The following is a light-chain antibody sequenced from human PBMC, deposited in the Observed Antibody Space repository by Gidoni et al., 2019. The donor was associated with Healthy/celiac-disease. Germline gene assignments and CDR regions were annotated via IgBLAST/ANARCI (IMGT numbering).Light chain of an antibody. CDR1: SSDVGGYNY. Sequence: QSALTQPAAVSGSPGKSITISCTGTSSDVGGYNYVSWYQQHPGKAPKLMIYDVIKRPSWVSNRFSGSKSGYTASLTISGLQAEDEADYYCSSYTSSSTLVFGGGTKLTVL. CDR2: DVI. J-gene: IGLJ2*01. V-gene: IGLV2-14*01. CDR3: SSYTSSSTLV.